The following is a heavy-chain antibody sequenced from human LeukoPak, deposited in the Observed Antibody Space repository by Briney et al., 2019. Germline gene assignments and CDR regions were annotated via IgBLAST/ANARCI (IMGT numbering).Heavy chain of an antibody. Sequence: GGSLRLSCAASGFTFSSYWMSWVRQAPGKGLEWVAVISYDGSNKYYADSVKGRFTISRDNSKNTLYLQMNSLRAEDTAVYYCAKNPPLWDSSGSSPHYWGQGTLVTVSS. V-gene: IGHV3-30*18. CDR3: AKNPPLWDSSGSSPHY. D-gene: IGHD3-22*01. J-gene: IGHJ4*02. CDR1: GFTFSSYW. CDR2: ISYDGSNK.